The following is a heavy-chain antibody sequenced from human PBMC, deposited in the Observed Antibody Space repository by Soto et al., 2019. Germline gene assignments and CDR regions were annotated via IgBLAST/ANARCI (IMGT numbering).Heavy chain of an antibody. D-gene: IGHD3-10*01. CDR1: GGSIRSGGYY. J-gene: IGHJ6*02. Sequence: QVQLQESGQGLVKPSQTLSLTCTVSGGSIRSGGYYWSWIRQHPGKGLEWIGYIYYSGRTYYNPSLRSLVNISLDTAKNQFSLKRSSVTGADTAVYYCARERHYCAGSTYYYYDGMDVWGQGTTVPVSS. V-gene: IGHV4-31*01. CDR2: IYYSGRT. CDR3: ARERHYCAGSTYYYYDGMDV.